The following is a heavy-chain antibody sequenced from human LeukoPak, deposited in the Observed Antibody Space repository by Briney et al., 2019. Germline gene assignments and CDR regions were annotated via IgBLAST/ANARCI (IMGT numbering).Heavy chain of an antibody. CDR2: IVVGSGNT. CDR3: AAVVDYDFWSGYYNFDY. CDR1: GFTFTSSA. D-gene: IGHD3-3*01. J-gene: IGHJ4*02. V-gene: IGHV1-58*02. Sequence: SVKVSCKASGFTFTSSAMQWVRQARGQRLEWIGWIVVGSGNTNYAQKFQERVTITRDMSTSTAYMELSSLRSEDTAVYYCAAVVDYDFWSGYYNFDYWGQGTLVTVSS.